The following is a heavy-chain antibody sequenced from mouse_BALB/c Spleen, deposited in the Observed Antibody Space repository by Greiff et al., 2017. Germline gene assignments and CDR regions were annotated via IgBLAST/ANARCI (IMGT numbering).Heavy chain of an antibody. J-gene: IGHJ2*01. D-gene: IGHD1-1*01. V-gene: IGHV1-4*01. CDR2: INPSSGYT. CDR3: ARKVFTTVDY. Sequence: QVHVKQSGAELARPGASVKMSCKASGYTFTSYTMHWVKQRPGQGLEWIGYINPSSGYTNYNQKFKDKATLTADKSSSTAYMQLSSLTSEDSAVYYCARKVFTTVDYWGQGTTLTVSS. CDR1: GYTFTSYT.